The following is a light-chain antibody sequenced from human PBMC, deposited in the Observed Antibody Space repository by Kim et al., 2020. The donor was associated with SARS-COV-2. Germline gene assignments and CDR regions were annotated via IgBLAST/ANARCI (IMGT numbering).Light chain of an antibody. CDR3: SAYTSSSTRV. V-gene: IGLV2-14*03. J-gene: IGLJ3*02. Sequence: GPSITISCTRTSSDVGGYNYVSWYQQHPGKAPKLMIYDVSNRPSGVSNRFSGSKSGNTASLTISGLKAEDEADYYCSAYTSSSTRVFGGGPKLTVL. CDR1: SSDVGGYNY. CDR2: DVS.